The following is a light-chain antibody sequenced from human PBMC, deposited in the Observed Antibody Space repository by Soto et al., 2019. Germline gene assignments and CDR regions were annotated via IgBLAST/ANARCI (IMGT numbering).Light chain of an antibody. J-gene: IGLJ3*02. V-gene: IGLV2-11*01. CDR1: SSDVGGYNY. Sequence: QSALTQPRSVSGSPGQSVTLSCTGTSSDVGGYNYVSWYQQHPGKAPKVMIYDVSKRPSGVPDRFSGSKSGNTASLTISGLQAEDEADYYCCSYAGSYTWVFGGGTKLTVL. CDR3: CSYAGSYTWV. CDR2: DVS.